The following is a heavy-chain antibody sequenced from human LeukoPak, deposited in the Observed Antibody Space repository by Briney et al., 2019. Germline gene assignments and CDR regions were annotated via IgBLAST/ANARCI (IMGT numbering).Heavy chain of an antibody. CDR2: ISAYDGHT. CDR3: ARLMDNNYDGSAFDY. V-gene: IGHV1-18*01. J-gene: IGHJ4*02. D-gene: IGHD3-22*01. CDR1: GYTFTSYG. Sequence: ASVKVSCKASGYTFTSYGISWVRQAPGQGLEWMGWISAYDGHTSYAQKVQGRVTMTTDTSATTAYLELRSLTSDDTALYYCARLMDNNYDGSAFDYWGQGTLVTVSS.